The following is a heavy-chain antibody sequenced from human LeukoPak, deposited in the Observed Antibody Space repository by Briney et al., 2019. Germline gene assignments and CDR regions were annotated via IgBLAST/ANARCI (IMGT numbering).Heavy chain of an antibody. J-gene: IGHJ6*03. CDR2: INTNTGNP. D-gene: IGHD4-17*01. CDR3: ARADYGDYFYYYYMDV. CDR1: GYTFTSYA. Sequence: ASVKVSCKASGYTFTSYAMNWVRQAPGQGLEWMGWINTNTGNPTYAQGFTGRFVFSLDTSVSTAYLQISSLKAEDTAVYYCARADYGDYFYYYYMDVWGKGTTVTVSS. V-gene: IGHV7-4-1*02.